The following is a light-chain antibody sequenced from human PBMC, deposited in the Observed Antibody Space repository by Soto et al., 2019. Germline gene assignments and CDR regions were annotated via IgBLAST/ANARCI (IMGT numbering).Light chain of an antibody. CDR3: AAWDDSLSGREVV. V-gene: IGLV1-47*01. Sequence: QLVLTQPPSASGTPGQRVTISCSGSSSNIGSNYVYWYQQLPGTAPKLLIYRNNQRPSGVPDRFSGSKSGTSASLAISGLRSEDEADYYCAAWDDSLSGREVVFGGGTQLTVL. CDR1: SSNIGSNY. CDR2: RNN. J-gene: IGLJ2*01.